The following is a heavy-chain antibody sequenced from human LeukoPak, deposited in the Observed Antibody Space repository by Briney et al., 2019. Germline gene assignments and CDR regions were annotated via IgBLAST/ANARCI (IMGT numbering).Heavy chain of an antibody. V-gene: IGHV1-2*06. D-gene: IGHD3-22*01. CDR2: INPNSGGT. J-gene: IGHJ6*03. Sequence: ASVKVSCKASGYTFTGYYMHWVRQAPGQGLEWMGRINPNSGGTNYAQKFQGRVTMTRDTSISTAYMELSRLRSDDTAVYYCARDYYDSSGFYRYYYYYYMDVWGKGTTVTVSS. CDR1: GYTFTGYY. CDR3: ARDYYDSSGFYRYYYYYYMDV.